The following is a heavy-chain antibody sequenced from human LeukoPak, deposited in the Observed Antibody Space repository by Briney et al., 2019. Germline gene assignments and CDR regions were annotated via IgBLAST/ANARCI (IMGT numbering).Heavy chain of an antibody. Sequence: GGSLRLSCAASRCTFSSYWVSWVRQAPGKGLEWVANIKQDGSEKYYLDSVKGRFTISRDNAKNSLYLQMNSLRAEDTAVYYCARGQTTVTNWGQGTLVTVSS. CDR1: RCTFSSYW. V-gene: IGHV3-7*03. CDR3: ARGQTTVTN. J-gene: IGHJ4*02. CDR2: IKQDGSEK. D-gene: IGHD4-17*01.